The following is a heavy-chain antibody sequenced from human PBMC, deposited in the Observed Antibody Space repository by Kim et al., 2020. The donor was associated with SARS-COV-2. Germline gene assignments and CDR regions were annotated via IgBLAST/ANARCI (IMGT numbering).Heavy chain of an antibody. J-gene: IGHJ4*02. D-gene: IGHD6-13*01. CDR1: GFTFNIYS. CDR3: ARSVAGRFDC. Sequence: GGSLRLSCAASGFTFNIYSMNWVRQTPVKGLEWVSYITSDERTIYYADAVRGRFTISRDNTKNLVYLHMNSLRDEDTAIYYCARSVAGRFDCWGQGALVTVSS. CDR2: ITSDERTI. V-gene: IGHV3-48*02.